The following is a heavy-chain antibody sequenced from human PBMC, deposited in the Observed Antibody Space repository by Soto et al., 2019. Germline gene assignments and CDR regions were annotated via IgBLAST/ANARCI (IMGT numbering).Heavy chain of an antibody. V-gene: IGHV4-34*01. CDR3: ARGRYYYGSGRLNWFDP. D-gene: IGHD3-10*01. J-gene: IGHJ5*02. Sequence: QVQLQQWGAGLLKPSETLSLTCAVYGGSFSGYYWSWIRQPPGKGLEWIGEINHSGSTNYNPSLKRRVTISVDTSKNQFSLKLSSVTAADTAVYYCARGRYYYGSGRLNWFDPWGQGTLVTVSS. CDR2: INHSGST. CDR1: GGSFSGYY.